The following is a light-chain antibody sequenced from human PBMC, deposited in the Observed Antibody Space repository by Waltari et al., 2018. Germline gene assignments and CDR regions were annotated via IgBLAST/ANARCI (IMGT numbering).Light chain of an antibody. CDR2: AAS. CDR1: QDISTF. Sequence: DIQLTQSPSFLSASVRDRVSVTCRASQDISTFLVWYQQMPGKAPKVLIHAASSLETGVPSRFSGSGSVTEFTLTISSLQPEDFATYYCQQFSIFPYTFGQGTKLEIK. CDR3: QQFSIFPYT. J-gene: IGKJ2*01. V-gene: IGKV1-9*01.